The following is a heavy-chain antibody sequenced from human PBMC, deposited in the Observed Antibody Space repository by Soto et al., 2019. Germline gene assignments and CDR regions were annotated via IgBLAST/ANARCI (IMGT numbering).Heavy chain of an antibody. CDR3: ARAGGQQLAIDY. V-gene: IGHV1-2*02. J-gene: IGHJ4*02. CDR2: INPNSGGT. Sequence: GASVKVSCKASGGTFSSYAISWVRQAPGQGLEWMGWINPNSGGTNYAQKFQGRVTMTRDTSISTAYMELSRLRSDDTAVYYCARAGGQQLAIDYWGQGTLVTVSS. D-gene: IGHD6-13*01. CDR1: GGTFSSYA.